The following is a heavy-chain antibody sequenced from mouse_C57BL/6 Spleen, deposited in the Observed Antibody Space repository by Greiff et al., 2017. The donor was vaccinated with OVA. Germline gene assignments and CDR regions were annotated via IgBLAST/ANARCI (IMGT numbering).Heavy chain of an antibody. CDR3: ARGNGSSYWYFDV. CDR2: ISDGGSYT. CDR1: GFTFSSYA. D-gene: IGHD1-1*01. J-gene: IGHJ1*03. V-gene: IGHV5-4*01. Sequence: EVQRVESGGGLVKPGGSLKLSCAASGFTFSSYAMSWVRQTPEKRLEWVATISDGGSYTYYPDNVKGRFTISRDNAKNNLYLQMSHLKSEDTAMYYCARGNGSSYWYFDVWGTGTTVTVSS.